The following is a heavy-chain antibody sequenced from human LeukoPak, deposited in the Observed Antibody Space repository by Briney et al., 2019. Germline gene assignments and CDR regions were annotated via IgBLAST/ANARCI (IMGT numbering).Heavy chain of an antibody. V-gene: IGHV4-4*07. J-gene: IGHJ4*02. CDR2: IYTSGST. D-gene: IGHD5-18*01. CDR1: GGSISSYY. CDR3: ASGYNPSANLERYYFDY. Sequence: PSETLSLTCTVSGGSISSYYWSWIRQPAGKGLEWIGRIYTSGSTNYNPSLKSRVTMSVDTSKNQFSLKLSSVTAADTAVYYCASGYNPSANLERYYFDYWGQGTLVTVPS.